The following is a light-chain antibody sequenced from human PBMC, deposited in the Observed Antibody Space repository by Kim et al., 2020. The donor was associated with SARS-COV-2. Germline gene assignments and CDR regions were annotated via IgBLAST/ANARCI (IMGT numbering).Light chain of an antibody. CDR2: SAS. CDR3: QQTKTYPRS. V-gene: IGKV1-13*02. CDR1: QDIATA. Sequence: AIQLTQSPSSLSASVGDRVTITCRASQDIATALAWYQQKPGKSPKLLIYSASNLESGVPSRFSGSGSGTDFFLTINNLQTEDFATFYCQQTKTYPRSFGQGTKLEI. J-gene: IGKJ2*01.